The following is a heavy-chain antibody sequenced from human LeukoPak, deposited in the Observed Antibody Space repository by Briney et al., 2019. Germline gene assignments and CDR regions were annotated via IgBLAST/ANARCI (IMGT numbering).Heavy chain of an antibody. CDR1: GGSISSISHY. Sequence: PSETLSLTCTVSGGSISSISHYWGWIRQPPGEGLEWIGIIHYSGGTNYSPSLKNRVIISVDTSKNQFSLKLTSVTAVDTAVYYCARSSRVSRWLDSWGQGTLVTVSS. CDR3: ARSSRVSRWLDS. J-gene: IGHJ5*01. CDR2: IHYSGGT. V-gene: IGHV4-39*01.